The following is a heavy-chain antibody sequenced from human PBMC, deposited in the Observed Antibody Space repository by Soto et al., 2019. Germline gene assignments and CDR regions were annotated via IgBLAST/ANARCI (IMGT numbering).Heavy chain of an antibody. J-gene: IGHJ4*02. CDR2: ISYSGST. Sequence: QVQLQESGPGLVKPSETLSLTCTVSGVSISSYFWSWIRQPPGKGLEWIGYISYSGSTNYNPSLKSLFTRSVDTSKNQFSLNLSSVTAADTAVYYCARSRYGDVTNPYYIDFWGQGSLVTVSS. D-gene: IGHD4-17*01. CDR3: ARSRYGDVTNPYYIDF. V-gene: IGHV4-59*01. CDR1: GVSISSYF.